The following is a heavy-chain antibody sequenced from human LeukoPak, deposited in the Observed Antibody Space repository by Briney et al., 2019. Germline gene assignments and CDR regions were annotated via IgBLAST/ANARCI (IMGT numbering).Heavy chain of an antibody. CDR2: ISDDGNDR. J-gene: IGHJ4*02. CDR1: GFTFSNYA. Sequence: PGGSLRLSCTASGFTFSNYAIHWVRQAPGKGLEWVAVISDDGNDRYYADSVKGRFTLSRDNSKNTLYLQMNSLRAEDTAVYYCAREELWGVLWRYWGQGTLVTVSS. CDR3: AREELWGVLWRY. D-gene: IGHD3-10*01. V-gene: IGHV3-30-3*01.